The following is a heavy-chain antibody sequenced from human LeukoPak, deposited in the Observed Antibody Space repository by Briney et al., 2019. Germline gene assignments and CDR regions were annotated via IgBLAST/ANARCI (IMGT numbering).Heavy chain of an antibody. CDR2: IYYSGST. Sequence: SETLSLTCTVSGGSISSSSYYWGWIRQPPGKGLEWIGSIYYSGSTYYNPSLKSRVTISVDTSKNQFSLKLSSVTAADTAVYYCASMYYDFWSGYSAYWGQGTLVTVSS. V-gene: IGHV4-39*01. D-gene: IGHD3-3*01. CDR1: GGSISSSSYY. CDR3: ASMYYDFWSGYSAY. J-gene: IGHJ4*02.